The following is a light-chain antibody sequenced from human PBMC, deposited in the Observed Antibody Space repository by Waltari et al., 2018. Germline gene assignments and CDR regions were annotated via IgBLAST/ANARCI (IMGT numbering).Light chain of an antibody. Sequence: EIVLTQSPGTLSLSPGETATLSCRASQSLSSSFLAWYQQKPGQAPRLLIYGTSSRASGIPDRFSGSGSGPDFTLTISRLEPEDFAVYYCQQCGSSPPVTFGQGTKVEMK. CDR3: QQCGSSPPVT. CDR2: GTS. CDR1: QSLSSSF. V-gene: IGKV3-20*01. J-gene: IGKJ1*01.